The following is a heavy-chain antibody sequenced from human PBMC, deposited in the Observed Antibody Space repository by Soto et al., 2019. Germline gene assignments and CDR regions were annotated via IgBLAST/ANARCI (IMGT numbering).Heavy chain of an antibody. Sequence: SETMSLTCAIDGDSVSSNSAAWNWIRQSPSRGLEWLGRTYYRSKWYNDYAVSVKSRITINPDSSKNPFSLQLNSVTPEDTAVYYCARALLPFQYFDYWGQGTLVTVSS. J-gene: IGHJ4*02. V-gene: IGHV6-1*01. CDR3: ARALLPFQYFDY. CDR1: GDSVSSNSAA. CDR2: TYYRSKWYN. D-gene: IGHD2-15*01.